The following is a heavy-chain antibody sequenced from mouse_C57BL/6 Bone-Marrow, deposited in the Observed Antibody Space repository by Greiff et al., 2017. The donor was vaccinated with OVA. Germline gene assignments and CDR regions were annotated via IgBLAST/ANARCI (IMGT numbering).Heavy chain of an antibody. Sequence: VKLMESGPGLVAPSQSLSITCTASGFSLTSYGVDWVRQPPGKGLEWLGVIWGGGSTNYNSATMSSLSISKDNSKSHVFFKMNSLQTDDAAMYYCAKHGNSNYVDWDIDVWGTGTTVTVSS. CDR2: IWGGGST. V-gene: IGHV2-9*01. CDR1: GFSLTSYG. D-gene: IGHD2-5*01. J-gene: IGHJ1*03. CDR3: AKHGNSNYVDWDIDV.